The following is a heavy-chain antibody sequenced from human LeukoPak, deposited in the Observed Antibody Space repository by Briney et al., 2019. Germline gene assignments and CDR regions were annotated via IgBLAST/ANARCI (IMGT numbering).Heavy chain of an antibody. CDR2: VNRDGSET. V-gene: IGHV3-7*03. CDR1: GFALSSHW. CDR3: ARNNGMDV. Sequence: GGSLRLSCAAPGFALSSHWMTWVRQVPGRGPEWVANVNRDGSETYYLDSVKGRFTISKDNAKNSLYLQMNSLRAEDTALYHCARNNGMDVWGQGTTVIVSS. J-gene: IGHJ6*02.